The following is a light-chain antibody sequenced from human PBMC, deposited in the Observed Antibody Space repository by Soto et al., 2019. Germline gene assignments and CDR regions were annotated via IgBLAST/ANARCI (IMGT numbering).Light chain of an antibody. V-gene: IGKV1-8*01. Sequence: AIRMTQSPSSFSASTGDRVTITCRASQGISSYLAWYQQKPGKAPKLLIYAASTLQSGVPSRFSGSGSGTDFTLTISCLQSEDFATYYCKQYYSYPPWTFGQGTKVEIK. CDR2: AAS. J-gene: IGKJ1*01. CDR3: KQYYSYPPWT. CDR1: QGISSY.